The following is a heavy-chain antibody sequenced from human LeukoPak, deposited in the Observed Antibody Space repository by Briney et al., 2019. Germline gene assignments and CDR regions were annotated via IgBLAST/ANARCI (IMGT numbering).Heavy chain of an antibody. CDR1: GGTFSSYA. V-gene: IGHV1-69*04. CDR3: ARGVTIFGVDYNWFDP. D-gene: IGHD3-3*01. Sequence: SVKFSCKASGGTFSSYAISWVRQAPGQGPEWIGRIIPIFGIANYAQKFQGRVTITADKSTSTAYMELSSLRSEDTAVYYCARGVTIFGVDYNWFDPWGQGTLVTVSS. J-gene: IGHJ5*02. CDR2: IIPIFGIA.